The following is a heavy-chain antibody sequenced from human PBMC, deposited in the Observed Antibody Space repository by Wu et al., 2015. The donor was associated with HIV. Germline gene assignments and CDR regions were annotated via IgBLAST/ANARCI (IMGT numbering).Heavy chain of an antibody. CDR3: ARELLATRDILTGYHYYYYYGMDV. CDR1: GGTFSSYA. V-gene: IGHV1-69*13. J-gene: IGHJ6*02. Sequence: QVQLVQSGAEVKKPGSSVKVSCKASGGTFSSYAISWVRQAPGQGLEWMGRIIPIFGTANYAQKFQGRVTITADESTSTAYMELSSLRSEDTAVYYCARELLATRDILTGYHYYYYYGMDVWGQGTTVTVSS. CDR2: IIPIFGTA. D-gene: IGHD3-9*01.